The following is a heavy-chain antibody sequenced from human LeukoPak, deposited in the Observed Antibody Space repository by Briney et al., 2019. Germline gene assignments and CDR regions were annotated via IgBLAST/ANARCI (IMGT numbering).Heavy chain of an antibody. J-gene: IGHJ5*02. CDR1: GFTFSSFG. V-gene: IGHV3-33*01. D-gene: IGHD6-13*01. CDR2: IWYDASNK. Sequence: GGSLRLSCAASGFTFSSFGMHWVRQAPGKGLEWVAVIWYDASNKYYADSVKGRFTISRDNSKNTLFLQMSSLRDDDTAVYYCVRGVGVSRFNYFDPWGQGTLVIVSS. CDR3: VRGVGVSRFNYFDP.